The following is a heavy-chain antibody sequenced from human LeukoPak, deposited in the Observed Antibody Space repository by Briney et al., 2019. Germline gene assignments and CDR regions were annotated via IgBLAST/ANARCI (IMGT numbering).Heavy chain of an antibody. Sequence: GGSLRLSCAASGFTFSSYSMNWVRQAPGKGLEWVSYISSSSSTIFYADFMRGRFTISRDNAKNSMYLQMDSLRAEDTTVYYCARDQRGNAGTDAFDILSQGTTVTVSS. CDR1: GFTFSSYS. J-gene: IGHJ3*02. D-gene: IGHD1-1*01. CDR2: ISSSSSTI. CDR3: ARDQRGNAGTDAFDI. V-gene: IGHV3-48*01.